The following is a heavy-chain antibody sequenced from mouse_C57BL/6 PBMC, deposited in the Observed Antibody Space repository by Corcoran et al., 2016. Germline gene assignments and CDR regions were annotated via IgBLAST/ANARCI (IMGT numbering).Heavy chain of an antibody. Sequence: DVQLQESGPGLVKPSQSLSLTCSVTGYSITSGYYWNWIRQFPGNKLEWMGYISYDGSNNYNPSLKNRISITRDTSKNQFFLKLNSVTTEDTATYYCAREYGRGSLFDYWGQGTTLTVSS. D-gene: IGHD1-1*01. CDR3: AREYGRGSLFDY. V-gene: IGHV3-6*01. CDR1: GYSITSGYY. CDR2: ISYDGSN. J-gene: IGHJ2*01.